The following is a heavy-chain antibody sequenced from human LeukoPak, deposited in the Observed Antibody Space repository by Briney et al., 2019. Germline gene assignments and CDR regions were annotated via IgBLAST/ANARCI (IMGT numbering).Heavy chain of an antibody. V-gene: IGHV3-7*01. Sequence: GGSLRLSCAASGFTFSSYWMTWVRQAPGKGLEWVANIKEDGSEKYYVDSVKGRFTISRDNAKNSLYLQMNSLRAEDTAVYYCARDGKLSYYFDYWGQGTLVTVSS. J-gene: IGHJ4*02. CDR3: ARDGKLSYYFDY. CDR1: GFTFSSYW. D-gene: IGHD1-26*01. CDR2: IKEDGSEK.